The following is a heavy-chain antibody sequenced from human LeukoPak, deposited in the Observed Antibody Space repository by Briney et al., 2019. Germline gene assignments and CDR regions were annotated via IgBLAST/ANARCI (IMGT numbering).Heavy chain of an antibody. D-gene: IGHD3-22*01. CDR3: ARATYYYDSSGGSRSKYYFDY. CDR1: GYTFTGYY. J-gene: IGHJ4*02. Sequence: GASVKVSCKASGYTFTGYYMHWVRQAPGQGLEWMGWINPNSGGTNYAQKFQGRVTMTRDTSISTAYMELSRLRSDDTAVYYCARATYYYDSSGGSRSKYYFDYWGQGTLVTVSS. CDR2: INPNSGGT. V-gene: IGHV1-2*02.